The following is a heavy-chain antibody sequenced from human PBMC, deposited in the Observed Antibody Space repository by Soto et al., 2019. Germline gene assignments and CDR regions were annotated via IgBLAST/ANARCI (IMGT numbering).Heavy chain of an antibody. CDR1: GYTFTNSG. CDR2: INTDNGNT. V-gene: IGHV1-18*01. D-gene: IGHD3-3*01. J-gene: IGHJ6*02. Sequence: ASVKVSCKASGYTFTNSGISWVRQAPGQGLEWMGWINTDNGNTNYAQHLKGRVTLPTDTSTSTAYMDLRSLSFDDTAVFYFARDQGITTLGVYSMYYYGMDVWGPGTTVTVSS. CDR3: ARDQGITTLGVYSMYYYGMDV.